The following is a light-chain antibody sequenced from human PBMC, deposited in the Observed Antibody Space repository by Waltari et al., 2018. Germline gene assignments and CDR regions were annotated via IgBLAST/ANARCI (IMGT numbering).Light chain of an antibody. CDR3: AAWDDSLMGV. CDR1: SFNIGSNT. CDR2: SNN. J-gene: IGLJ3*02. V-gene: IGLV1-44*01. Sequence: QSVLTQPPSASGTPGQRVTISCSGSSFNIGSNTVNWYQQLPGTAPKLLIYSNNPRPSGVPDRFSGSKSGTSASLAISGLQSEDEADYYCAAWDDSLMGVFGGGTKLTVL.